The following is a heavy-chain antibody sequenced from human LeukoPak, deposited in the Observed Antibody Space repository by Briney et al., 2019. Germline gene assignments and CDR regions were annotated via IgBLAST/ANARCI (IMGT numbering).Heavy chain of an antibody. CDR2: IIPIFGTA. CDR1: GGTFSSYA. V-gene: IGHV1-69*13. Sequence: PQASVKVPCKASGGTFSSYAISWVRQAPGQGLEWMGGIIPIFGTANYAQKFQGRVTITADESTSTAYMELSSLRSEDTAVYYCARGGGGYSYGWAWYYYYMDVWGKGTTVTISS. CDR3: ARGGGGYSYGWAWYYYYMDV. J-gene: IGHJ6*03. D-gene: IGHD5-18*01.